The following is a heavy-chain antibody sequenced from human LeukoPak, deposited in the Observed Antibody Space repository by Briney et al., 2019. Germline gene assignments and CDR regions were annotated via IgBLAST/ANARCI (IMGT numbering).Heavy chain of an antibody. V-gene: IGHV3-74*01. Sequence: GGSLRLSCAASGFTFSSYAMSWVRQAPGKGLVWVSHVNSDGSWTSHADSVKGRFTISKDNAKNTVYLQMNNLRTEDTAVYYCVSFYETNWGRGTLVTVSS. D-gene: IGHD2-2*01. J-gene: IGHJ4*02. CDR2: VNSDGSWT. CDR3: VSFYETN. CDR1: GFTFSSYA.